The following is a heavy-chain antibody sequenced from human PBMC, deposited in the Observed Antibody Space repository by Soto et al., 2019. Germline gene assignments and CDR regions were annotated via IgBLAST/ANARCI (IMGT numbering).Heavy chain of an antibody. CDR1: GFTFSSYA. J-gene: IGHJ4*02. V-gene: IGHV3-23*01. CDR2: ISGSGGST. CDR3: ALVFLGGLAGAVFDY. D-gene: IGHD3-16*01. Sequence: GSLRLSCAASGFTFSSYAMSWVRQAPGKGLEWVSAISGSGGSTYYADSVKGRFTISRDNSKNTLYLQMNSLRAEDTAVYYWALVFLGGLAGAVFDYGGQGTLAPVSS.